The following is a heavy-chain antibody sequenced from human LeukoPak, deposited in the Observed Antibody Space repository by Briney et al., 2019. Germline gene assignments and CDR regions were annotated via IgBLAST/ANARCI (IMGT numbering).Heavy chain of an antibody. CDR2: IYHSGST. CDR3: ARGQWLPVFDF. J-gene: IGHJ4*02. CDR1: GGFNTHYY. V-gene: IGHV4-59*01. D-gene: IGHD3-22*01. Sequence: SENLSLTCSVSGGFNTHYYWTWIRQPPGKELEWIGYIYHSGSTKYNPSLKSRVTISVDTSKNHFSLKLSSVTAADTAVYYCARGQWLPVFDFWGQGTLVTVSS.